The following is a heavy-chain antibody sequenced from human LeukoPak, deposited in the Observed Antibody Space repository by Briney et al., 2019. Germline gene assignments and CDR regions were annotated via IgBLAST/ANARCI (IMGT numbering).Heavy chain of an antibody. V-gene: IGHV3-53*01. CDR2: IYSGGRT. J-gene: IGHJ4*02. CDR1: GFTVSSNY. Sequence: GGSLRLSCAASGFTVSSNYMSWVRQAPGKGLEWVSVIYSGGRTYYADSVKGRFTISRDNSKNTLYLQMNSLRAEDTAVYYCARVEFGGRPTRMYYFDYWGQGTLVTVSS. D-gene: IGHD2-15*01. CDR3: ARVEFGGRPTRMYYFDY.